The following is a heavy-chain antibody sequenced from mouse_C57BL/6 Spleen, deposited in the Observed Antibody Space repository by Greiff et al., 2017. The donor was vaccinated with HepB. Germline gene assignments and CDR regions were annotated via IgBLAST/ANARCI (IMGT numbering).Heavy chain of an antibody. Sequence: VKLQESGPGLVAPSQSLSITCTVSGFSLTSYGVDWVRQSPGKGLEWLGVIWGVGSTNYNSALKSRLSISKDNSKSQVFLKMNSLQTDDTAMYYCASNDGSSPFAYWGQGTLVTVSA. V-gene: IGHV2-6*01. CDR2: IWGVGST. CDR3: ASNDGSSPFAY. D-gene: IGHD1-1*01. CDR1: GFSLTSYG. J-gene: IGHJ3*01.